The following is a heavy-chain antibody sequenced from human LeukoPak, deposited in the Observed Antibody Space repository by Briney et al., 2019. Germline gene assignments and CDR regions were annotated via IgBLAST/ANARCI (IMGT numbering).Heavy chain of an antibody. J-gene: IGHJ4*01. CDR1: GFTLSSYA. V-gene: IGHV3-30-3*02. D-gene: IGHD3-9*01. CDR3: AKRGVTGYKEAFDY. Sequence: GGSLRLSCAASGFTLSSYAMHWVRQAPGKGLEWVAVISYDGSNKYYADSVKGRFTISRDNSKNTLYLQMNSLRAEDTAVYYCAKRGVTGYKEAFDYWGHGTLVTVSS. CDR2: ISYDGSNK.